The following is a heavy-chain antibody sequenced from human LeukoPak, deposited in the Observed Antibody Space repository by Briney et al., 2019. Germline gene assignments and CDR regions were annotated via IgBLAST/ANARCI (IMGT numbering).Heavy chain of an antibody. CDR1: GFTFSSYA. CDR2: ISYDGSNK. V-gene: IGHV3-30*14. J-gene: IGHJ3*02. D-gene: IGHD5-18*01. CDR3: ARDLGYSYGSQIGAFDI. Sequence: GGSLRLSCAASGFTFSSYAMHWVRQAPGKGLEWVAVISYDGSNKYYADSVKGRFTISRDNSKNTLYLQMNSLRAEDTAVYYCARDLGYSYGSQIGAFDIWGQGTMVTVSS.